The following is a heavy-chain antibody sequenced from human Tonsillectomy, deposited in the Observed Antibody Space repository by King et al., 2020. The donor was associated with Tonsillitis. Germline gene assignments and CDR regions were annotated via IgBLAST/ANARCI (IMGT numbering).Heavy chain of an antibody. CDR2: IWYDGSNK. Sequence: VQLVESGGGVVQPGRSLRLSCAASGFTFSSYGMHWVRQAPGKGLEWVAVIWYDGSNKYYGDSVKGRFTISRDNSKNTLYLQMNSLRAEDTAVYYCAREGLQFGEYFRLVARWGQGALVTVSA. V-gene: IGHV3-33*01. CDR3: AREGLQFGEYFRLVAR. J-gene: IGHJ4*02. D-gene: IGHD3-10*01. CDR1: GFTFSSYG.